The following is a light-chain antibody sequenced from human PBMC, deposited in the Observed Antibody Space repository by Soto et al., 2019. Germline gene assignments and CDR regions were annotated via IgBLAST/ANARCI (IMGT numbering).Light chain of an antibody. Sequence: QSVLTQPASVSASPGQSISIPCTGTSNDIGAFDYVSWYQQHPGKAPKLIIFEVFNRPSGVSTRFSGSKSGSTASLTISGLQAEDEADYFCSSYTTNSAHVFGGGIKVTVL. CDR3: SSYTTNSAHV. V-gene: IGLV2-14*01. J-gene: IGLJ2*01. CDR1: SNDIGAFDY. CDR2: EVF.